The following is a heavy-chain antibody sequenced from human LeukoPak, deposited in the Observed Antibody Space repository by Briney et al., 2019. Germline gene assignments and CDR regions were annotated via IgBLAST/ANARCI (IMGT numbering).Heavy chain of an antibody. CDR2: IYYSGST. D-gene: IGHD3-9*01. V-gene: IGHV4-39*07. J-gene: IGHJ4*02. CDR1: GGSISSSSYY. CDR3: ARVYWLLLYYFDY. Sequence: SETLSLTCTVSGGSISSSSYYWGWIRQPPGKGLEWIGSIYYSGSTYYNPSLKSRVTISVDTSKNQFSLKLSSVTAADTAVYYCARVYWLLLYYFDYWGQGTLVTVSS.